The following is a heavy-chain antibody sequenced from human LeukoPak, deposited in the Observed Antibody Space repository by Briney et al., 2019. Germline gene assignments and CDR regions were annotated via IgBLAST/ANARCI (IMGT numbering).Heavy chain of an antibody. J-gene: IGHJ4*02. D-gene: IGHD3-22*01. V-gene: IGHV1-2*02. CDR1: GYTFTGYY. Sequence: GSVKVSCKASGYTFTGYYMHWVRQAPGQGLEWMGWINLNSGGTNDAQKFQDRVTMTRDTSISTAYMELSSLRSEDMAVYYCARDASYYDSSGYPTSVFDYWGQGTLVTVSS. CDR3: ARDASYYDSSGYPTSVFDY. CDR2: INLNSGGT.